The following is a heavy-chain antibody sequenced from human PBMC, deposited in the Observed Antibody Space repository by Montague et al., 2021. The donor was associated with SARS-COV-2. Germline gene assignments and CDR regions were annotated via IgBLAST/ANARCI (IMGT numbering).Heavy chain of an antibody. Sequence: TLSLTCTVSGGSISSGGYYWSWIRQPPGKGLEWIGYIYYSGSTYYNPSLKSRVTISVDTSKNQFSLNLSSVTAADTAVYYCARVRVEMATRGVDYYYGMDVWGQGTMVTVSS. CDR3: ARVRVEMATRGVDYYYGMDV. D-gene: IGHD5-24*01. V-gene: IGHV4-31*03. CDR1: GGSISSGGYY. J-gene: IGHJ6*02. CDR2: IYYSGST.